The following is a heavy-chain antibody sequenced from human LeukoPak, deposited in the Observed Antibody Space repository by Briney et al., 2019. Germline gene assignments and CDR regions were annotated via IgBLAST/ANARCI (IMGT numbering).Heavy chain of an antibody. V-gene: IGHV3-21*04. Sequence: PGGSLRLSCTTSGFTLSDYSVNWVRQAPGKGLEWVSSINSRSNYIFYADSVKGRFTVSRDNAKDSLYLQMNSLRAEDTAVYFCARVASFRSYFDYWGQGALVTVSS. CDR3: ARVASFRSYFDY. CDR1: GFTLSDYS. CDR2: INSRSNYI. J-gene: IGHJ4*02. D-gene: IGHD2/OR15-2a*01.